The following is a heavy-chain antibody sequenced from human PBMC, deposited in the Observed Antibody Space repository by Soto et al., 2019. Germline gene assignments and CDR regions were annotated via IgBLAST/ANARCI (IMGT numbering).Heavy chain of an antibody. J-gene: IGHJ6*02. CDR3: AKDSRYCSSTSCYYYYGMDV. CDR2: ISYDGSNK. V-gene: IGHV3-30*18. D-gene: IGHD2-2*01. Sequence: GGSLRLSCAASGFTFSSYGMHWVRQAPGKGLEWVAVISYDGSNKYYADSVKGRFTISRDNSKNTLYLQMNSLRAEDTAVYYCAKDSRYCSSTSCYYYYGMDVWGQGTTVTVSS. CDR1: GFTFSSYG.